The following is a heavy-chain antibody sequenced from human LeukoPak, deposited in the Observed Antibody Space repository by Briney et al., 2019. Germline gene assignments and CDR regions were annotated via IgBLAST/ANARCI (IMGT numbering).Heavy chain of an antibody. D-gene: IGHD2-2*01. J-gene: IGHJ4*02. CDR1: ALTFSSPW. CDR2: INSDGSTT. CDR3: TRPESSSSLACDH. Sequence: GGSLRLSSAASALTFSSPWMHWVRQAPGKGLVWVSRINSDGSTTNYADSVKGRFIISRDNAKNTLYLQMNSLRAEDTAVYYCTRPESSSSLACDHWGQGTLVTVSS. V-gene: IGHV3-74*01.